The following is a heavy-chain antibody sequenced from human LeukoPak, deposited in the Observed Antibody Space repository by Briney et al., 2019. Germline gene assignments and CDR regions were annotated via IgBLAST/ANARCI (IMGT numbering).Heavy chain of an antibody. CDR3: ARAGEYSYGLDKYYFDY. D-gene: IGHD5-18*01. J-gene: IGHJ4*02. CDR2: IYHSGST. Sequence: SETLSLTCAVSGGSISSGGYSWRWIRQPPGKGLEWLGYIYHSGSTYYNPSLKSRVTISVDTSNNQFSLKLSSVTAADTAVYYCARAGEYSYGLDKYYFDYWGQGTLVTVSS. V-gene: IGHV4-30-2*01. CDR1: GGSISSGGYS.